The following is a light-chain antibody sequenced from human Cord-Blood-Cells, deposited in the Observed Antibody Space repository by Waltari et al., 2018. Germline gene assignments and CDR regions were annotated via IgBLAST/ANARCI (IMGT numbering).Light chain of an antibody. CDR1: QSISSY. CDR3: RQIYSTPGLT. CDR2: AAS. Sequence: DIQMTQSPSSLSASVGDRVTITCRASQSISSYLNWYQQKPGKAPKLLIYAASSLQSGVPSLCSGSGSGTDFTLTICTPQPDSFATYYCRQIYSTPGLTFGGGTKVEIK. V-gene: IGKV1-39*01. J-gene: IGKJ4*01.